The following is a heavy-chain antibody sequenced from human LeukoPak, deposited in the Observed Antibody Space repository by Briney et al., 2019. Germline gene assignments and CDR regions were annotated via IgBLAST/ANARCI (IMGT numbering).Heavy chain of an antibody. V-gene: IGHV3-7*03. CDR2: INQDGSRK. CDR1: GFTFSTYW. J-gene: IGHJ4*02. D-gene: IGHD3-9*01. CDR3: ARARNVLRYFDWLSLYFDY. Sequence: PGGSLRLSCAASGFTFSTYWMTWVRQAPGKGLEWVANINQDGSRKFYVDSVKGRFTISRDNAKNSLYLQMNSLRAEDTAVYYCARARNVLRYFDWLSLYFDYWGQGTLVTVSS.